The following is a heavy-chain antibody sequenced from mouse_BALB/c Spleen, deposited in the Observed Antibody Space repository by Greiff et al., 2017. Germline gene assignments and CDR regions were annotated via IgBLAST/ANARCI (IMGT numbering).Heavy chain of an antibody. CDR1: GFTFSSYA. CDR3: ARGGYDYDEGYYYAMDY. CDR2: ISSGGST. Sequence: EVNVVESGGGLVKPGGSLKLSCAASGFTFSSYAMSWVRQTPEKRLEWVASISSGGSTYYPDSVKGRFTISRDNARNILYLQMSSLRSEDTAMYYCARGGYDYDEGYYYAMDYWGQGTSVTVSS. V-gene: IGHV5-6-5*01. J-gene: IGHJ4*01. D-gene: IGHD2-4*01.